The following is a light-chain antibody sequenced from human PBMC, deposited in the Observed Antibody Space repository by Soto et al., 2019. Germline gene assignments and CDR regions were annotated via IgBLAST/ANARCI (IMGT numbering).Light chain of an antibody. CDR3: TSCTCNSTRNLL. V-gene: IGLV2-14*01. CDR2: EVS. J-gene: IGLJ2*01. Sequence: QSVLTQPASVSGSPGQSITISCTGTSSDVGGYKYVSWYQQHPGKAPKLMIYEVSYRPSGVSNRFSGSKSGNTAALSISVLGAEDEDDYVCTSCTCNSTRNLLFGEGTKLTVL. CDR1: SSDVGGYKY.